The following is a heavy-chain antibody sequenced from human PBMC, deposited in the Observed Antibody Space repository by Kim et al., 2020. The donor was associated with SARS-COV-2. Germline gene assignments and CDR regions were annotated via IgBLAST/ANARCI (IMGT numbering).Heavy chain of an antibody. V-gene: IGHV4-39*01. Sequence: YTPSLKSRVTISVDTSKNQFSLKLSSVTAADTAVYYCARHPKSPTTPLDYWGQGTLVTVSS. CDR3: ARHPKSPTTPLDY. J-gene: IGHJ4*02.